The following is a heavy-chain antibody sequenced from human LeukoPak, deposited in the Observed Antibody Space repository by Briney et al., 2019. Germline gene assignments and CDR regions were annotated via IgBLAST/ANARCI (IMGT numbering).Heavy chain of an antibody. CDR1: GGSISSYY. J-gene: IGHJ4*02. CDR2: IYYIGST. Sequence: SETLSLTCTVPGGSISSYYWSWIRQPPGMGLEWTGYIYYIGSTNYNPSLKSRVTISIDTSKNQFSLKLSSVTAADTAVYYCARAQRGLPFDYWGQGTLVTVSS. D-gene: IGHD4-11*01. CDR3: ARAQRGLPFDY. V-gene: IGHV4-59*01.